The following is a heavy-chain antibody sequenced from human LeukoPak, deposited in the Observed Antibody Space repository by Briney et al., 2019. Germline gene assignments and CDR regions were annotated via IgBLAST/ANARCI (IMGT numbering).Heavy chain of an antibody. CDR3: ARVSMVRGVISGPRHFDY. V-gene: IGHV1-18*01. Sequence: ASVKVSCKASGYTFNSFGITWVRQAPGQGLEWMGWINAHNGKTKYGQNLQGRVTMSTDTSTSTAYMELRSLRSDDTAVYYCARVSMVRGVISGPRHFDYWGQGTLVTVSS. CDR1: GYTFNSFG. J-gene: IGHJ4*02. D-gene: IGHD3-10*01. CDR2: INAHNGKT.